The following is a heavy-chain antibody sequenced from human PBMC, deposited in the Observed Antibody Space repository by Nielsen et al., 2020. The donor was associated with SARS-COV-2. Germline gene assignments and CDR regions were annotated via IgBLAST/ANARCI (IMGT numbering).Heavy chain of an antibody. CDR1: GFPFSSYE. V-gene: IGHV3-48*03. J-gene: IGHJ6*02. Sequence: GESLKISCAASGFPFSSYEMNWVRQAPGKALEWLSYIGGNGRNIFYADSVKGRFTISRDNAKNSLYLQMNSLRAEDTALYHCARVPDSSGYGYYYYGMDVWGQGITVTVSS. D-gene: IGHD3-22*01. CDR3: ARVPDSSGYGYYYYGMDV. CDR2: IGGNGRNI.